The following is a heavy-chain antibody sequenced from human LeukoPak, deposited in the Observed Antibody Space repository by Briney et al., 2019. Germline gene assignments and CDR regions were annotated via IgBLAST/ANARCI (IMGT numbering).Heavy chain of an antibody. CDR2: IRQDGGEK. CDR3: ARDGTAAGLYFDL. J-gene: IGHJ4*01. D-gene: IGHD6-13*01. Sequence: HPGGSLRLSCAVSGFTFTDYWMNWVRQAPGKGLEWVASIRQDGGEKSYVDSVKGRFTISRDNTKNSLYLQINSLGAEDTAVYYCARDGTAAGLYFDLWGQGTLVTVSS. V-gene: IGHV3-7*01. CDR1: GFTFTDYW.